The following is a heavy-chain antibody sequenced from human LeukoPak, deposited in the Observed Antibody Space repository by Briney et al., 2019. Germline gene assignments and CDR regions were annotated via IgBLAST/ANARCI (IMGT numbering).Heavy chain of an antibody. Sequence: GGSLRLSCAASGFTFSSYSMNWVRQAPGKGLEWVSYISSSSSTIYYADSVKGRFTISRDNAKNSLYLQMNSLRAEDTAVYYCARVGGYSSSWSYYHYYYGMDVWGQGTTVTVSS. J-gene: IGHJ6*02. CDR3: ARVGGYSSSWSYYHYYYGMDV. CDR2: ISSSSSTI. CDR1: GFTFSSYS. V-gene: IGHV3-48*01. D-gene: IGHD6-13*01.